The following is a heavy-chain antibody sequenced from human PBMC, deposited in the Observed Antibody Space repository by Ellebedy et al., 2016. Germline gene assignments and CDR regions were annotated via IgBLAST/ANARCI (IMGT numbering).Heavy chain of an antibody. V-gene: IGHV1-18*01. J-gene: IGHJ6*03. CDR2: ISAYNGNT. Sequence: ASVKVSXKASGYTFTSYGISWVRQAPGQGLEWMGWISAYNGNTNYAQKLQGRVTMTTDTSTSTAYMELRSLRSDDTAVYYCARKYSSSSVVDYYYYMDVWGKGTTVTVSS. CDR1: GYTFTSYG. D-gene: IGHD6-6*01. CDR3: ARKYSSSSVVDYYYYMDV.